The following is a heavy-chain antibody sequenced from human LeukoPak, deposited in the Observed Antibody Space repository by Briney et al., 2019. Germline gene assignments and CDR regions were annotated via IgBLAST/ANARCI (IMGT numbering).Heavy chain of an antibody. CDR1: GGSFSGYY. Sequence: SETLSLTCAVYGGSFSGYYWSWIRQPPGKGLEWIGEINHSGSTNYNPSLKSRVTIPVDTSKNQFSLKLSSVTAADTAVYYCASARNFDYWGQGTLVTVSS. J-gene: IGHJ4*02. V-gene: IGHV4-34*01. CDR2: INHSGST. CDR3: ASARNFDY.